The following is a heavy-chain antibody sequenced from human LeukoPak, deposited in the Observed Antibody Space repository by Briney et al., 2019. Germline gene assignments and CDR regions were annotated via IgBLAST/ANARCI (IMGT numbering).Heavy chain of an antibody. CDR1: GGSISSGGYY. CDR3: ARPSAGGYADAFDI. Sequence: SETLSLTCTVSGGSISSGGYYWSWIRQPPGEGLEWIGYIYYSGSTNYNPSLKSRVTISVDTSKNQFSLKLSSVTAADTAVYYCARPSAGGYADAFDIWGQGTMVTVSS. V-gene: IGHV4-61*08. CDR2: IYYSGST. J-gene: IGHJ3*02. D-gene: IGHD5-12*01.